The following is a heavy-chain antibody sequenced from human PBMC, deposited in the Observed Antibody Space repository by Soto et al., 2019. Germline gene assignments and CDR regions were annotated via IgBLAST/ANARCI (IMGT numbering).Heavy chain of an antibody. Sequence: QVRLQESGPGLVKPSQTLSLTCTVSGGSISSAAYYWSWIRQHPGKGLEWIGYVSHSGSTYYNPSRKRRVIISVDTSKNQFSLSLTSVTAADTAVYYCAREYTYGSNFFDCWGQGALVTVSS. V-gene: IGHV4-31*03. CDR1: GGSISSAAYY. CDR2: VSHSGST. CDR3: AREYTYGSNFFDC. J-gene: IGHJ4*02. D-gene: IGHD5-18*01.